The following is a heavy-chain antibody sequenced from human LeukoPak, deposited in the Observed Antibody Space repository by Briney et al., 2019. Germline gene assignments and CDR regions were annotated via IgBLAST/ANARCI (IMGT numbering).Heavy chain of an antibody. J-gene: IGHJ4*02. CDR1: GYTFTIYG. Sequence: ASVTVSFKASGYTFTIYGISWVRQAPGQGLEWMGWISAYNGNTNYAQKLQGRVTMTTDTSTSTAYMELRSLRSDDTAVYYCAYLSSGWYSPFDYWGQGTLVTVSS. V-gene: IGHV1-18*01. CDR3: AYLSSGWYSPFDY. CDR2: ISAYNGNT. D-gene: IGHD6-19*01.